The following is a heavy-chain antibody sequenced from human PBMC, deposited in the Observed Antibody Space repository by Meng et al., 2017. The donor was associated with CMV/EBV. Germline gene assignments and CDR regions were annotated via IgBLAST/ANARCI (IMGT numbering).Heavy chain of an antibody. CDR2: IYYSGST. CDR3: ARVMGPNRTPYYFDY. J-gene: IGHJ4*02. CDR1: GGSISSGDYY. D-gene: IGHD1-14*01. Sequence: LQEQGPGQVKHPRTLFLTSTMSGGSISSGDYYWSWIRQPPGKGLEWIGYIYYSGSTYYNPSLKSRVTISVDTSKNQFSLKLSSVTAADTAVYYCARVMGPNRTPYYFDYWGQGTLVTVSS. V-gene: IGHV4-30-4*08.